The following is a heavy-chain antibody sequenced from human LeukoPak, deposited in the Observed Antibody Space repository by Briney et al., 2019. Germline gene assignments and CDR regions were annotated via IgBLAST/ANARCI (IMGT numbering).Heavy chain of an antibody. D-gene: IGHD3-10*01. Sequence: GGSLRLSCSAPGFTFSSYAMHWVRQAPGKGLEYVSAISSNGGSTYYADSVKGRFTISRDNSKNTLYLQMSSLRAEDTAVYYCVKGRMVRGVTYYYYGMDVWGKGTTVTVSS. V-gene: IGHV3-64D*06. CDR2: ISSNGGST. CDR3: VKGRMVRGVTYYYYGMDV. CDR1: GFTFSSYA. J-gene: IGHJ6*04.